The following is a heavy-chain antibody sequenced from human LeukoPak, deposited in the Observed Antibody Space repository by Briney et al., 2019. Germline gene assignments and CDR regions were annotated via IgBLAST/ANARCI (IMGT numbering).Heavy chain of an antibody. CDR3: ARLVPPYDSNGYFDY. CDR2: IYIGDSDT. CDR1: GYRFSDYW. D-gene: IGHD3-22*01. J-gene: IGHJ4*02. Sequence: GESLKISCEGSGYRFSDYWICLVRQMPDKGLEWMGIIYIGDSDTRYSPSFQGRVAISADKSISTAYLQWSSLRAPDTAMYYCARLVPPYDSNGYFDYWGQGTLVTVSS. V-gene: IGHV5-51*01.